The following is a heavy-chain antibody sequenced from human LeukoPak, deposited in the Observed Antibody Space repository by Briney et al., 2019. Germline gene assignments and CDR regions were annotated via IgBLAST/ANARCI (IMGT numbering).Heavy chain of an antibody. CDR2: INPNSGGT. CDR3: ARDLMRFLYYMDV. CDR1: GYTFTGYY. D-gene: IGHD3-3*01. V-gene: IGHV1-2*02. Sequence: ASVKVSCKASGYTFTGYYMHWVRQAPGQGLEWMGWINPNSGGTNYTQKFQGRVTMTRDTSISTAYMELSRLRSDDTAVYYCARDLMRFLYYMDVWGKGTTVTVSS. J-gene: IGHJ6*03.